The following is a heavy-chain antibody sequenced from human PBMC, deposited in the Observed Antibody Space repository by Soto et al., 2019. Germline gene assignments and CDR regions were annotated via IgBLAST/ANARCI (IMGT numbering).Heavy chain of an antibody. CDR1: GGTFSSYT. CDR2: IIPILGIA. CDR3: ARDRYCSGGSCYSTSSSIDY. V-gene: IGHV1-69*04. J-gene: IGHJ4*02. Sequence: SVKVSCKASGGTFSSYTISWVRQAPGQGLEWMGRIIPILGIANYAQKFQGRVTITADKSTSTAYMELSSLRSEDTAVYYCARDRYCSGGSCYSTSSSIDYWGQGTLVTVSS. D-gene: IGHD2-15*01.